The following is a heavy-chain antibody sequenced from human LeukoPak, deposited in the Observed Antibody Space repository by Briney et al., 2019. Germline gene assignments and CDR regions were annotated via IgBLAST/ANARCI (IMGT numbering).Heavy chain of an antibody. J-gene: IGHJ5*02. CDR2: MNPNSGNT. CDR3: ARGNGYCSGGSCYVWFDP. CDR1: GYTFTSYD. V-gene: IGHV1-8*01. Sequence: GASVKVSCKASGYTFTSYDINWVRQATGQGLEWMGWMNPNSGNTGYAQKFQGRVTMTRNTSISTAYMELSSLRSEDTAVYYCARGNGYCSGGSCYVWFDPWGQGTLVTVSS. D-gene: IGHD2-15*01.